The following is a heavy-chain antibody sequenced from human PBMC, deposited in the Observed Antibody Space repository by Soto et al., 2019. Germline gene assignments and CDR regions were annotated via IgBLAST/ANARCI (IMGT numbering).Heavy chain of an antibody. V-gene: IGHV1-69*01. CDR3: ARDDSYYDSSAIGAFDI. CDR1: GGTFSSYA. CDR2: IIPIFGTA. J-gene: IGHJ3*02. Sequence: QVPLVQSGAEVKKPGSSVKVSCKASGGTFSSYAISWVRQAPGQGLEWMGGIIPIFGTANYAQKFQGRVTITADESTSTAYMELSSLRSEDTAVYYCARDDSYYDSSAIGAFDIWGQGTMVTVSS. D-gene: IGHD3-22*01.